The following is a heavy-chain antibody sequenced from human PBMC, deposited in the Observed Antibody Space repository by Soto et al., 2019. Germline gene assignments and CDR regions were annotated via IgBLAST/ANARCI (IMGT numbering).Heavy chain of an antibody. D-gene: IGHD3-10*01. J-gene: IGHJ4*02. CDR1: GFTVSSNY. CDR3: ARAVYYYGSGSYFDY. V-gene: IGHV3-53*04. Sequence: GGSLRLSCAASGFTVSSNYMSWVRQAPGKGLEWVSVIYSGGSTYYADSVKGRFTISRHNSKNTLYLQMNSLRAEDTAVYYCARAVYYYGSGSYFDYWGQGTLVTVSS. CDR2: IYSGGST.